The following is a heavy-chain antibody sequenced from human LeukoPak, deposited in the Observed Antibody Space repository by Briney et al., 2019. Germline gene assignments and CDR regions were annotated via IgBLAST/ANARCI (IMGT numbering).Heavy chain of an antibody. V-gene: IGHV3-21*01. CDR1: GFTFSSYS. CDR2: ISSSSSYI. CDR3: ARSGIAVAGIGAFDI. D-gene: IGHD6-19*01. Sequence: PGGSLRLPCAASGFTFSSYSMNWVRQAPGKGLEWVSSISSSSSYIYYADSVKGRFTISRDNAKNSLYLQMNSLRAEDTAVYYCARSGIAVAGIGAFDIWGQGTMVTVSS. J-gene: IGHJ3*02.